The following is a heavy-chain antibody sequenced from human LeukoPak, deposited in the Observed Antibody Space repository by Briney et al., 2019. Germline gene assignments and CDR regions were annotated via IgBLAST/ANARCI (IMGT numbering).Heavy chain of an antibody. CDR3: ARELLGSLND. D-gene: IGHD2-8*02. Sequence: PSGTLSLTCTVSGGSISSYYWSWIRQPPGKGLEWIGYIYYSGSTNYNPSLKSRVTISVDTSKNQFSLKLSSVTAADTAVYYCARELLGSLNDWGQGTLVTVSS. CDR2: IYYSGST. V-gene: IGHV4-59*01. CDR1: GGSISSYY. J-gene: IGHJ4*02.